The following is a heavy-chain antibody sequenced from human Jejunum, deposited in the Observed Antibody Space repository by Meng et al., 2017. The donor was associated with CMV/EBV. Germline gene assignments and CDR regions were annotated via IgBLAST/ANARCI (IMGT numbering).Heavy chain of an antibody. V-gene: IGHV5-51*01. Sequence: CEGSGYTFSNYWIAWVRQMPGKGLEWMGIIYPGDSDTRYSPSFQGQVTISVDKSISTAYLQWSSLKASDSAMYYCARQAGPRGSSKFWGQGTLVTVSS. CDR1: GYTFSNYW. CDR3: ARQAGPRGSSKF. J-gene: IGHJ4*02. CDR2: IYPGDSDT. D-gene: IGHD3-10*01.